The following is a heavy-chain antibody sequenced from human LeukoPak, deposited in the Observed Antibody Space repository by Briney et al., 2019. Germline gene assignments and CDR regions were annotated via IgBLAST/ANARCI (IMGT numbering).Heavy chain of an antibody. V-gene: IGHV1-46*01. CDR3: ARDSREVDLGSVLLYYFVY. D-gene: IGHD2/OR15-2a*01. Sequence: GASVKVSCKASGYTFTSYYMHWVRQAPGQGLEWMGIINPSGGSTSYAQKFQGRVTMTRDTSTSTVYMELSSLRSEDTAVYYCARDSREVDLGSVLLYYFVYWGQGTLVTVSS. CDR2: INPSGGST. J-gene: IGHJ4*02. CDR1: GYTFTSYY.